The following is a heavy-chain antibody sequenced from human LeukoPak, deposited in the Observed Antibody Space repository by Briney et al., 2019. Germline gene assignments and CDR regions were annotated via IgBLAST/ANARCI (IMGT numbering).Heavy chain of an antibody. V-gene: IGHV4-59*01. D-gene: IGHD6-19*01. CDR1: GGFISSYY. J-gene: IGHJ6*03. CDR3: ARGVAGTDYYYYMDV. CDR2: IYYSGST. Sequence: SETLSLTCTVSGGFISSYYWSWIRQPPGKGLEWIGYIYYSGSTNYNPSLKSRVTISVDTSKNQFSLKLSSVTAADTAVYYCARGVAGTDYYYYMDVWGKGTTVTVSS.